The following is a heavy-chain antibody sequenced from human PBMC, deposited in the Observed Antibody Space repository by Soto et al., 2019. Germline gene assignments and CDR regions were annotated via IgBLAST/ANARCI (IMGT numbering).Heavy chain of an antibody. CDR1: GYSFTDDY. D-gene: IGHD2-21*01. CDR2: INPHSGST. V-gene: IGHV1-2*02. Sequence: QVQVVQSGAEVKKPGASVKISCKTSGYSFTDDYLHWVRQAPGQGLEWVGWINPHSGSTNFAQKFLCRVSMTRDTCISTAYMELFSLTSDDTAIYYCARAVSCGDECYSYGMDVWGQGTTVTVSS. J-gene: IGHJ6*02. CDR3: ARAVSCGDECYSYGMDV.